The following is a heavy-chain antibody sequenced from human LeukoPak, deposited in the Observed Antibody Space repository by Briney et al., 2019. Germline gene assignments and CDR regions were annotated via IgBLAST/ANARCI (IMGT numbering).Heavy chain of an antibody. CDR3: ARGIAVAEGMDV. CDR1: GGAFSSYA. J-gene: IGHJ6*02. Sequence: SVKVSCKASGGAFSSYAISWVRQAPGQGLEWMGRIIPIFGIANYAQKFQGRVTITADKSTSTAYMELSSLRSEDTAVYYCARGIAVAEGMDVWGQGTTVTVSS. V-gene: IGHV1-69*04. CDR2: IIPIFGIA. D-gene: IGHD6-19*01.